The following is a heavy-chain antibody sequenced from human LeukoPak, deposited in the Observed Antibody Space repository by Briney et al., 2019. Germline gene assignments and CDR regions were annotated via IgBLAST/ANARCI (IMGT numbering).Heavy chain of an antibody. CDR2: IYYSGST. CDR1: GGSISRGGYY. Sequence: SETLSLTCTVSGGSISRGGYYWCWIRQHPGKGLEWIGYIYYSGSTYYNPSLKSRVTISVDTSKDQFSLKLSSVTAADTAVYYCARDGAMVRRAFDIWGQGTMVTVSS. D-gene: IGHD3-10*01. J-gene: IGHJ3*02. V-gene: IGHV4-31*03. CDR3: ARDGAMVRRAFDI.